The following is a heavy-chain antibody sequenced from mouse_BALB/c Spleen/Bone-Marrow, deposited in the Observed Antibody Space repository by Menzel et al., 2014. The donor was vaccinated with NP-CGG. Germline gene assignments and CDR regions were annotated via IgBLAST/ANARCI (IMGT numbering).Heavy chain of an antibody. D-gene: IGHD1-1*01. CDR1: GYTFSSYW. J-gene: IGHJ3*01. Sequence: QVQVQQSGAELMKPGASVKISCKATGYTFSSYWIEWVKQRPGHSLEWIGEILPGSGSTDYNERFKGKATFAADTSSNTAYMQLSSLTSEDSAVYYCTREGYYGSSPAWFAYWGQGTLVTVSA. CDR3: TREGYYGSSPAWFAY. CDR2: ILPGSGST. V-gene: IGHV1-9*01.